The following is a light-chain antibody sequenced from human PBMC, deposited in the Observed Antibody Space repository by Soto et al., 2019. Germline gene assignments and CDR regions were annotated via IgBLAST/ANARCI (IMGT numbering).Light chain of an antibody. CDR1: QSVSSY. Sequence: EIVLTQSPATLSLSPGERATLSCRASQSVSSYLAWYQQKPGQSPRLLIYDASNRATGIPARFSGSGSGTDFTLTISNLEPEDFAVYYWQQRSDWPPLTFGGGTKVEI. CDR2: DAS. J-gene: IGKJ4*01. CDR3: QQRSDWPPLT. V-gene: IGKV3-11*01.